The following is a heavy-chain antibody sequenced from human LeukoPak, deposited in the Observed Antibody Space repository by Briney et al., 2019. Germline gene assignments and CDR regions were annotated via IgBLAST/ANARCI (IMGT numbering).Heavy chain of an antibody. V-gene: IGHV1-2*02. J-gene: IGHJ4*02. CDR1: GYTFTGYY. CDR3: ASNDYYDSSGYYF. Sequence: ASVKVSCKASGYTFTGYYMHWVRQAPGQGLEWMGGINPNSGGTNYAQKIQGRITMTRDTSISTAYMELSRLRSDDTAVYYCASNDYYDSSGYYFWGQGTLVTVSS. CDR2: INPNSGGT. D-gene: IGHD3-22*01.